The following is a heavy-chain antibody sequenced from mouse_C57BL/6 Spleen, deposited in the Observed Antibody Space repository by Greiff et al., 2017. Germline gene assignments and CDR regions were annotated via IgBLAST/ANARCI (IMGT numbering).Heavy chain of an antibody. D-gene: IGHD1-1*01. CDR2: IYPGSGST. CDR3: AREDYYAYFDY. J-gene: IGHJ2*01. CDR1: GYTFTSYW. Sequence: VQLQQSGPELVKPGASVKMSCKASGYTFTSYWITWVKQRPGQGLEWIGDIYPGSGSTNYNEQFKSKATLTVDTSSSTAYMQLSSLTSEDTAVYYSAREDYYAYFDYWGQGTTLTVSS. V-gene: IGHV1-55*01.